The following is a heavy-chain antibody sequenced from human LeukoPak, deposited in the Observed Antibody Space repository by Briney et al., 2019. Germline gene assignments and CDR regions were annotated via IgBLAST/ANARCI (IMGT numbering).Heavy chain of an antibody. D-gene: IGHD2-15*01. CDR3: ARTSLIYCSGGSCFEYFQH. V-gene: IGHV5-51*01. Sequence: GESLKISCKGSGYSFTSYWIGWVRQMPGKGLEWMGIIYPGDSDTRYSPSFQGQVTISADKSISTAYLQWSSLKASDTAMYYCARTSLIYCSGGSCFEYFQHWGQGTLVTVSS. J-gene: IGHJ1*01. CDR2: IYPGDSDT. CDR1: GYSFTSYW.